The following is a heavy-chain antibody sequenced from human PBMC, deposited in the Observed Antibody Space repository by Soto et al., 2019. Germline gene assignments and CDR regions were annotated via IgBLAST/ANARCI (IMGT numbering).Heavy chain of an antibody. V-gene: IGHV4-31*03. CDR1: GGSISSGGYY. D-gene: IGHD6-13*01. J-gene: IGHJ3*02. CDR2: IYYSGST. CDR3: ARDGSSSWQLPRDAFDI. Sequence: PSETLSLTCTVSGGSISSGGYYWSWIRQHPGKGLEWIGYIYYSGSTYYNPSLKSRVTISVDTSKNQFSLKLSSVTAADTAVYYCARDGSSSWQLPRDAFDIWGQGTMVTVSS.